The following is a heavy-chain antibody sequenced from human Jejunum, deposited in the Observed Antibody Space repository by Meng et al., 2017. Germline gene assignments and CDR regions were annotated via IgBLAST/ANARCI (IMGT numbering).Heavy chain of an antibody. Sequence: QVPLQASGPGLGRPSETLSLPCTVSGGSVSSGSYYWSWIRQPPGKGLEWIGYIYYGGTTNYNPSLKSRVTISADTSKNQFSLKLSSVTAADTAVYYCARGSRGYSYGWGQGTLVTVSS. J-gene: IGHJ4*02. CDR2: IYYGGTT. D-gene: IGHD5-18*01. V-gene: IGHV4-61*01. CDR3: ARGSRGYSYG. CDR1: GGSVSSGSYY.